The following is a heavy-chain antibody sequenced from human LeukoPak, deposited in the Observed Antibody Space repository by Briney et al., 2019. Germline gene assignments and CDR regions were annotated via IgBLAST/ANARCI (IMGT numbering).Heavy chain of an antibody. V-gene: IGHV1-18*04. J-gene: IGHJ5*02. D-gene: IGHD2-2*01. CDR2: ISAYNGNT. CDR1: KYAFTKYY. Sequence: GASVKVSCKASKYAFTKYYIHWVRQAPGQGLEWMGWISAYNGNTNYAQKLQGRVTMTTDTSTSTAYMELRSLRSDDTAVYYCARARDIVVVPAERWFDPWGQGTLVTVSS. CDR3: ARARDIVVVPAERWFDP.